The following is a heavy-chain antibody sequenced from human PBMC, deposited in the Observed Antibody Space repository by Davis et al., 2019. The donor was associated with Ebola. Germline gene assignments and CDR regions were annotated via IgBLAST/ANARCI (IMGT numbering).Heavy chain of an antibody. Sequence: ASVPVSCKASRYTFTNYGITWVRQAPGQGLEWMGWINPHNGNTNYAQNVQGRVTMTTDTSTSTAYMEVGSLRSDDTAGYYCARAQCPTTSDHWGQGTPVTVSS. J-gene: IGHJ4*02. CDR1: RYTFTNYG. CDR2: INPHNGNT. CDR3: ARAQCPTTSDH. D-gene: IGHD1-1*01. V-gene: IGHV1-18*04.